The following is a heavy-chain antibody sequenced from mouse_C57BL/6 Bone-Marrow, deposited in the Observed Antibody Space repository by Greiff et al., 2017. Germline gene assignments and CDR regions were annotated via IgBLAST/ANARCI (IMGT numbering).Heavy chain of an antibody. Sequence: VQLQQPGAALVMPGASVKLSCKASGYTFTSYWMHWVKQRPGQGLEWIGEIDPSDSNTNYNQKFKGKSTLTVDKSSSTAYMQLSSLTAEDSAVYYCALYDYDEAWFAYWGQGTLVTVSA. CDR3: ALYDYDEAWFAY. CDR2: IDPSDSNT. D-gene: IGHD2-4*01. V-gene: IGHV1-69*01. CDR1: GYTFTSYW. J-gene: IGHJ3*01.